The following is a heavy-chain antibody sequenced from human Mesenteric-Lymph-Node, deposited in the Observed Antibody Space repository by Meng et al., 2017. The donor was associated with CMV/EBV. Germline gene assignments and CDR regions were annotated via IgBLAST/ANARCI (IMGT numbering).Heavy chain of an antibody. CDR2: IIPDSGVV. Sequence: SVKVSCKLSGGTFRNYAINWVRQAPGQGLEWVGGIIPDSGVVRYAPEFEARVAITADKFTTAAYMDLTSLRSEDTAVYYCARGDYSDSNTYPRRDYYLYAMDVWGQGTTVTVSS. D-gene: IGHD3-22*01. CDR3: ARGDYSDSNTYPRRDYYLYAMDV. V-gene: IGHV1-69*10. J-gene: IGHJ6*02. CDR1: GGTFRNYA.